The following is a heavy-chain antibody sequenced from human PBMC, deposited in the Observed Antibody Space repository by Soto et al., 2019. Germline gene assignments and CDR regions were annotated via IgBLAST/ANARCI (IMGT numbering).Heavy chain of an antibody. D-gene: IGHD3-10*01. J-gene: IGHJ6*02. CDR2: ITSTSSTK. CDR3: ARRRTMVRGPYYYYAMDV. CDR1: GFTFSSHT. V-gene: IGHV3-48*02. Sequence: EVQLVESGGGLVQPGGSLRLSCAASGFTFSSHTMNWVRQAPGKGLEWIAYITSTSSTKNYADSVKGRFTISRDNANTSLYLQMNSLRDEDTAVYYGARRRTMVRGPYYYYAMDVWGQGTTVPVSS.